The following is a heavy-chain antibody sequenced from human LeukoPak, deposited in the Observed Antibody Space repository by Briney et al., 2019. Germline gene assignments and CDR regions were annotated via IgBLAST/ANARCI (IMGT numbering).Heavy chain of an antibody. Sequence: SLKLSCTASGVTFSSYAISWVRQAPGQGLEWMGRIIPIFGTANYAQKCEGRVTITADKSTSTAYVELSSLRSEDTAVYYCTRKDYWGQGTLVTVSS. CDR2: IIPIFGTA. CDR3: TRKDY. V-gene: IGHV1-69*06. CDR1: GVTFSSYA. J-gene: IGHJ4*02.